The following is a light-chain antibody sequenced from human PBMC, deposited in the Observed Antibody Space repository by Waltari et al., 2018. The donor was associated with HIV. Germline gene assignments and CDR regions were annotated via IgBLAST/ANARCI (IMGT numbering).Light chain of an antibody. Sequence: QSVLTQPPSASGTPGQRVTISCSGSPSNIGNNSVNWYQQFPGSAPKLLLYRNSQRPLGVPVRFSGSKSGSSASLAISGPQADDEAHYYCASWDDTLGVVFGGGTTLTVL. CDR3: ASWDDTLGVV. J-gene: IGLJ2*01. CDR1: PSNIGNNS. CDR2: RNS. V-gene: IGLV1-44*01.